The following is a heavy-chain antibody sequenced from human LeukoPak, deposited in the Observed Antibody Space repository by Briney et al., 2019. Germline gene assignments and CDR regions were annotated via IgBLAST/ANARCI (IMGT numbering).Heavy chain of an antibody. V-gene: IGHV4-39*01. CDR2: IYYSGSA. CDR1: GGSISSSSYH. D-gene: IGHD3-10*01. J-gene: IGHJ4*02. Sequence: TSETLSLTCSVSGGSISSSSYHWGWIRQSXXXXXXXXXXIYYSGSAYYNPSLXXRXTISVDTSKNQFSLKLNSVTAADTAVYYCARCISMVRGVIRPPDYWGQGTLVTVSS. CDR3: ARCISMVRGVIRPPDY.